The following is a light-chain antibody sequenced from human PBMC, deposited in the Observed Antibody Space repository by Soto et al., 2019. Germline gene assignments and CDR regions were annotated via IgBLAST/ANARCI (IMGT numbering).Light chain of an antibody. J-gene: IGLJ2*01. CDR1: SSNIGAGYN. V-gene: IGLV1-40*01. Sequence: QSVLTQPPSVSGAPGQRVTISCTGSSSNIGAGYNVHWYQQLPGTAPKLLIYANNNRPSGVSDRFSGSRSGTSASLAITGLQAGDEADYYCQSYDSSLSVGVFGGGTKLTVL. CDR2: ANN. CDR3: QSYDSSLSVGV.